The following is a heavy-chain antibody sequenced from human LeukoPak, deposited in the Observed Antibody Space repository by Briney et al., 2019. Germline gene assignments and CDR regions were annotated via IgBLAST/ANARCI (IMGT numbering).Heavy chain of an antibody. CDR3: ARVLLWFGESDWYFDL. Sequence: SETLSLTCAVYGGSFSDYYWSWIRQPPGKGLEWIGYIYYSGSTYYNPSLKSRVTISVDTSKNQFSLKLSSVTAADTAVYYCARVLLWFGESDWYFDLWGRGTLVTVSS. V-gene: IGHV4-30-4*01. D-gene: IGHD3-10*01. CDR1: GGSFSDYY. CDR2: IYYSGST. J-gene: IGHJ2*01.